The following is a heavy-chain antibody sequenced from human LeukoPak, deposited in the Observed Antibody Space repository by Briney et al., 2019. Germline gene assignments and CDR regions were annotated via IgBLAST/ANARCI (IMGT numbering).Heavy chain of an antibody. J-gene: IGHJ5*02. CDR1: GDSISTGGYY. Sequence: PSETLSLTCTVSGDSISTGGYYWTWIRQHPGKGLEWIGYIYYSGSTDYNPSLRRRLNISIDTSKNQFSLKLTSVTAADTAVYYCAREITIFGTVMGFDTWGPGTVVTVSS. V-gene: IGHV4-31*03. D-gene: IGHD3-3*01. CDR2: IYYSGST. CDR3: AREITIFGTVMGFDT.